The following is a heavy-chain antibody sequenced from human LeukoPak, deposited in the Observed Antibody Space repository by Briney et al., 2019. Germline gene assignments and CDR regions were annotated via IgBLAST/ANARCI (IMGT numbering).Heavy chain of an antibody. CDR1: GGSISGSNYY. Sequence: SETLSLTCTVSGGSISGSNYYWGWIRQPPGKGLEYIGTIYYNGSPYYNPSLKSRVTISLDTSKNQFSLKLNSVTAADTAVYYCARLASAGTFLLDYWGQGTLVTVS. CDR3: ARLASAGTFLLDY. CDR2: IYYNGSP. J-gene: IGHJ4*02. V-gene: IGHV4-39*01. D-gene: IGHD6-13*01.